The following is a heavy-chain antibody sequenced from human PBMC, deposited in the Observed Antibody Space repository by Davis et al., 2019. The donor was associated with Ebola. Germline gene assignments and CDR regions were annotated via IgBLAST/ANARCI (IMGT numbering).Heavy chain of an antibody. D-gene: IGHD1-26*01. J-gene: IGHJ4*02. Sequence: GESLKISCTASGFTFGDYAMSWFRQAPGKGLEWVSSVGITDKTYYTEPVKGRFTISRDNSKNTVFLQMNSLRAEDTAVYSCAKRSASGTYYFDSWGQGTLVTVSS. V-gene: IGHV3-23*01. CDR1: GFTFGDYA. CDR3: AKRSASGTYYFDS. CDR2: VGITDKT.